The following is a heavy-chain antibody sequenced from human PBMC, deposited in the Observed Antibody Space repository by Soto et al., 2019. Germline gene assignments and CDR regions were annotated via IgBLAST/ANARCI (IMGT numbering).Heavy chain of an antibody. J-gene: IGHJ5*02. CDR2: IIPIFGTA. D-gene: IGHD6-19*01. Sequence: QVQLVQSGAEVKKPGSSVKVSCKASGGTFSRYAISWVRQAPGQGLEWMGGIIPIFGTANYAQKFQGRVTITADESTSTAYMELSSLRSEDTAVYYCARATDYSSGPSPNWFDPWGQGTLVTVSS. CDR1: GGTFSRYA. V-gene: IGHV1-69*01. CDR3: ARATDYSSGPSPNWFDP.